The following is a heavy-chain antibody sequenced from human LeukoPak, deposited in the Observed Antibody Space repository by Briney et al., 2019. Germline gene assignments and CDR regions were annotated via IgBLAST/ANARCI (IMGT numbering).Heavy chain of an antibody. CDR3: AREVVADPFDY. Sequence: SVKVSCKASGGTFSSYTITWVRQPPGQGLEWMGVIIPILGIANYAQKFQGRVTITADKSTSTAYMELSSLRSEDTAVYYCAREVVADPFDYWGQGTLVTVSS. J-gene: IGHJ4*02. CDR2: IIPILGIA. CDR1: GGTFSSYT. V-gene: IGHV1-69*10. D-gene: IGHD2-15*01.